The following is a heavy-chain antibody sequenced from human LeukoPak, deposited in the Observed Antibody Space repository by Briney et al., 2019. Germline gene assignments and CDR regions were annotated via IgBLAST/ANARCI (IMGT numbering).Heavy chain of an antibody. CDR2: INHSRST. CDR1: GGSFSGYY. Sequence: PSETLSLTCAVYGGSFSGYYWSWIRQPPGKGREWIGEINHSRSTLFNPSLNSRVTTSVATSMTQYSMQLSSVTAAETAWYYCARGYSSGWYALRVFDYWGQGTLVTVSS. D-gene: IGHD6-19*01. V-gene: IGHV4-34*01. J-gene: IGHJ4*02. CDR3: ARGYSSGWYALRVFDY.